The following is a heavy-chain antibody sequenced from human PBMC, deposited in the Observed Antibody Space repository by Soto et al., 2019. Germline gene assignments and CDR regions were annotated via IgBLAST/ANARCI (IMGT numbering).Heavy chain of an antibody. CDR1: GDSISSYY. V-gene: IGHV4-59*08. CDR3: ARQQHFGELTALDV. Sequence: QVQLQESGPGLVKPSETLSLTCTVSGDSISSYYWTWIRQPPGKGLEWIGYIYRTGNTNCNPSLKSRVTISVDTSKNQFSLEMNSVSAADTAVYYCARQQHFGELTALDVWGQGTTVTVSS. J-gene: IGHJ6*02. CDR2: IYRTGNT. D-gene: IGHD3-10*01.